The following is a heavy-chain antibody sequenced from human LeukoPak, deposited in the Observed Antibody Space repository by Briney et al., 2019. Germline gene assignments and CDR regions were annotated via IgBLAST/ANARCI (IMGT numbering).Heavy chain of an antibody. CDR1: GFAVSNNF. CDR2: LFSNGAT. V-gene: IGHV3-53*01. D-gene: IGHD1-26*01. J-gene: IGHJ5*02. CDR3: AKTRPGGSYDH. Sequence: GGSLRLSCAASGFAVSNNFMSWVRQPPGKGLEWISVLFSNGATYYLDSVKDRFTISRDDSKNIVYLQLDTLRGEDTAIYYCAKTRPGGSYDHWGRGTLVTVSS.